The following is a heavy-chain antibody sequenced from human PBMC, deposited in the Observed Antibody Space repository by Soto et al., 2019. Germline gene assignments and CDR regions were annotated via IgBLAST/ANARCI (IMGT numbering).Heavy chain of an antibody. CDR2: ISGSGGST. Sequence: EVQLVESGGGLVQPGGSLRLSCAASGFTFSSYAMSWVRQAPGKGLEWVSAISGSGGSTYYADSVKGRFTISRDNSKNTLYLQMNSLRAEDTAVYYCAKDLRITMIVVVITPSFDYWGQGTLVTVSS. CDR1: GFTFSSYA. D-gene: IGHD3-22*01. V-gene: IGHV3-23*04. CDR3: AKDLRITMIVVVITPSFDY. J-gene: IGHJ4*02.